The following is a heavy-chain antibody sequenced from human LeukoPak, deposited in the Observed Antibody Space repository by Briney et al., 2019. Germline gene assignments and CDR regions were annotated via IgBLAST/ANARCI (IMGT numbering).Heavy chain of an antibody. CDR3: ARGGYSGKDYNN. D-gene: IGHD5-12*01. V-gene: IGHV4-61*05. CDR1: GGSISSSSYY. J-gene: IGHJ4*02. CDR2: IYYSGST. Sequence: PSETLSLTCTVSGGSISSSSYYWGWIRQPPGKGLEWIGYIYYSGSTNYNPSLKSRVTISVDTSKNQFSLKLSSVTAADTAVYYCARGGYSGKDYNNWGQGTLVTVSS.